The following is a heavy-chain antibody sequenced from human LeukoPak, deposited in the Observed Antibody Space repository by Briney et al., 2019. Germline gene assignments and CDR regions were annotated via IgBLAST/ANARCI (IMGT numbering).Heavy chain of an antibody. D-gene: IGHD2-2*01. Sequence: PSETLSLTCTVSGGSISSGSYYWGWIRLPLGKGLEWIGSIYYSGSTYYNPSLKSQVTISVDTSKNQFSLKLSSVTAADTAVYYCARDSPWVTSWGQGTLVTVSS. CDR3: ARDSPWVTS. CDR1: GGSISSGSYY. V-gene: IGHV4-39*07. J-gene: IGHJ4*02. CDR2: IYYSGST.